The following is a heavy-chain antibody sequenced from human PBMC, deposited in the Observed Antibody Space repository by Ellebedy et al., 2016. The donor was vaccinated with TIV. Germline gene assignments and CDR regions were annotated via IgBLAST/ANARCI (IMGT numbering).Heavy chain of an antibody. J-gene: IGHJ4*02. CDR3: ARGGDYRTLDF. CDR1: GFTFSDYA. D-gene: IGHD4-11*01. V-gene: IGHV3-30*04. CDR2: ISYDGSQK. Sequence: GGSLRLXXAASGFTFSDYAMSWVRQAPGKGLEWVAIISYDGSQKYYGDSVKGRFTISRDDSKSTLYLQMDSLKPDDTALYYCARGGDYRTLDFWGQGTLVTVSS.